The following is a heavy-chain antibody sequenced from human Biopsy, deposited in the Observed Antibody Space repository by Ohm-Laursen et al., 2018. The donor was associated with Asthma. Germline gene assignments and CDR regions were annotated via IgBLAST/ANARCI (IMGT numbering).Heavy chain of an antibody. CDR2: ITFDGSTQ. D-gene: IGHD6-13*01. CDR3: SRDTLGYYFDI. J-gene: IGHJ4*02. Sequence: SLGLSCAASGFTFRNFGMHWVRQAPGKGLEWVAVITFDGSTQHYGNSVKGRFTISRDNAKNMLFLQMNSLRSDDTAVYHCSRDTLGYYFDIWGPGTQVTVSS. CDR1: GFTFRNFG. V-gene: IGHV3-30*03.